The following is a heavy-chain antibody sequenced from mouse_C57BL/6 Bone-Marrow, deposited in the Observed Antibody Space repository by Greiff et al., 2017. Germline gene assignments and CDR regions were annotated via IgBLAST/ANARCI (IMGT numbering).Heavy chain of an antibody. J-gene: IGHJ4*01. V-gene: IGHV1-64*01. CDR1: GYTFTSYW. CDR2: IHPNSGST. Sequence: VQLQPSGAELVKPGASVKLSCKASGYTFTSYWMHWVKQRPGQGLEWIGMIHPNSGSTNYNEKFKSKATLTVDKSSSTAYMQLSSLTSEDSAVYYCARVEENYGSSSYYAMDYWGQGTSVTVSS. CDR3: ARVEENYGSSSYYAMDY. D-gene: IGHD1-1*01.